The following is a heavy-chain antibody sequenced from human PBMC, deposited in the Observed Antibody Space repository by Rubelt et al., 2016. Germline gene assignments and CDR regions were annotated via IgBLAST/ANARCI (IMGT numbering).Heavy chain of an antibody. CDR3: ARPPGYSYGYNSAY. Sequence: QVQLVQSGAEVKKPGASVKVSCKASGYTLTSYGISWVRQAPGQGLEWMGRISDYNGNTNFAQTFPGRVHMHRDTSISNAYMGLSCLESEATAVYCCARPPGYSYGYNSAYWGQGTLVTVSS. D-gene: IGHD5-18*01. V-gene: IGHV1-18*01. CDR2: ISDYNGNT. CDR1: GYTLTSYG. J-gene: IGHJ4*02.